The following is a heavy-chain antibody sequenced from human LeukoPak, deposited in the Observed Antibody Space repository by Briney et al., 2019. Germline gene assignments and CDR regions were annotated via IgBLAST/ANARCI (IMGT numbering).Heavy chain of an antibody. CDR2: ISYIGTT. V-gene: IGHV4-39*01. CDR1: GGSIATSSYY. Sequence: SETLSLTCTVYGGSIATSSYYWGWIRQPPGKGLEWIGSISYIGTTYYNPSLKSRVTISVDTSKNQFSLKLSSVTAADTAVYYCARLYYFDGIGYYPYYFNFWGQGTLVTVSS. CDR3: ARLYYFDGIGYYPYYFNF. J-gene: IGHJ4*02. D-gene: IGHD3-22*01.